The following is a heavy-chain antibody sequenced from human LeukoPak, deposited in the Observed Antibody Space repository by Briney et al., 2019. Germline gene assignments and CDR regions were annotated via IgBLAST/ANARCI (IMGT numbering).Heavy chain of an antibody. CDR2: IYHSGST. CDR1: GYSISSGYY. Sequence: SETLSLTCTVSGYSISSGYYWGWIRQPPGKGLEWIGSIYHSGSTYYNPSLKSRVTISVDTSKNQFSLKLSSVTAADTAVYYCAREGSRLHSSSSDNYWGQGTLVTVSS. CDR3: AREGSRLHSSSSDNY. J-gene: IGHJ4*02. V-gene: IGHV4-38-2*02. D-gene: IGHD6-13*01.